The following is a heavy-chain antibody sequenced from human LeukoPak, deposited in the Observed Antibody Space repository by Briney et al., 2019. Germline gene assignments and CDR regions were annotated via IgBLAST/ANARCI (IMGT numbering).Heavy chain of an antibody. CDR2: ISGSGKNI. CDR3: ARDVGGFFDY. J-gene: IGHJ4*02. CDR1: GFSFSSYS. V-gene: IGHV3-21*01. D-gene: IGHD2-15*01. Sequence: GGSLRLSCAASGFSFSSYSLNWVRQAPGKGLERVSSISGSGKNIYYADSVKGRFIISGDNAKNSLYLQMNSLRVEDTAVYYCARDVGGFFDYWGQGILVTVSS.